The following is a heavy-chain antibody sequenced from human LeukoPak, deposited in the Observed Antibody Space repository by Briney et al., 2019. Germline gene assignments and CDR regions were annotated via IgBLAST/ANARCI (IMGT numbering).Heavy chain of an antibody. D-gene: IGHD3-9*01. Sequence: PSETLSLTCTVSGDSISSGAYYWSWIRQHPGKGLEWIGYIYYSGSTYHNPSLKSRVTMSVDTSKNQFSLKLSSVTAADTAVYYCATRDPLTGYAYWGQGTLVTVSS. CDR3: ATRDPLTGYAY. J-gene: IGHJ4*02. V-gene: IGHV4-31*03. CDR2: IYYSGST. CDR1: GDSISSGAYY.